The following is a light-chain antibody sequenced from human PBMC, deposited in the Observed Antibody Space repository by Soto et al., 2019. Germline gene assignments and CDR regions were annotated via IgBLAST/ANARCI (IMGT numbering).Light chain of an antibody. CDR1: QNISNY. V-gene: IGKV3-20*01. CDR3: QQYGNSPWT. Sequence: IVFTQSPATLSLSPGKRATLSCRASQNISNYLIWYQQKPGQAPRLLIYSTSSRATGIPDRFSGSGSGTDFNLTISRLEPEDFAVYYCQQYGNSPWTFGQGTKVDIK. J-gene: IGKJ1*01. CDR2: STS.